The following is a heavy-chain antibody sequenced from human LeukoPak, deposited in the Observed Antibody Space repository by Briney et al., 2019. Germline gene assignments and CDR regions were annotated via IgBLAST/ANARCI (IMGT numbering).Heavy chain of an antibody. CDR2: ISVSGGST. D-gene: IGHD2-2*01. Sequence: GGSLRLSCVASGFTLSNFAMTWVRQAPGKGLEWVSVISVSGGSTYYADSVKGRFTISRDNSKNTLYLQMDSLRAEDTAVYFCAKQSAGSSTWYSLHFDYWGQGTLVTVSS. CDR1: GFTLSNFA. CDR3: AKQSAGSSTWYSLHFDY. J-gene: IGHJ4*02. V-gene: IGHV3-23*01.